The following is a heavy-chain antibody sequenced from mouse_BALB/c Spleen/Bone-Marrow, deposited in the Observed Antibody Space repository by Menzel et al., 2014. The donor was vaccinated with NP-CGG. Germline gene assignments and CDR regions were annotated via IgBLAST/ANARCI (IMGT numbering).Heavy chain of an antibody. CDR1: GYTFSSYW. CDR2: ILPGRGST. Sequence: QVHEKQSGAELMKPGASVKISCKATGYTFSSYWIEWVKQRPGHGLEWIGEILPGRGSTNYNEKFKGKATFTSDTSSNTAYMQLSSLTSEDSAVYYCARWDTTAIDYWGQGTSVTVSS. V-gene: IGHV1-9*01. D-gene: IGHD1-1*01. CDR3: ARWDTTAIDY. J-gene: IGHJ4*01.